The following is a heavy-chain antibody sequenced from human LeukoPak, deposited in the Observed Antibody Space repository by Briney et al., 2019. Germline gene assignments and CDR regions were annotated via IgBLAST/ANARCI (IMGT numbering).Heavy chain of an antibody. CDR1: GGSFSGYY. V-gene: IGHV4-34*01. CDR3: ARVGGYCSSTSCLNWFDP. CDR2: INHSGST. D-gene: IGHD2-2*01. J-gene: IGHJ5*02. Sequence: PSETLSLTCAVYGGSFSGYYWSWIRRPPGKGLEWIGEINHSGSTNYNPSLKSRVTISVDTSKNQFSLKLSSVTAADTAVYYCARVGGYCSSTSCLNWFDPWGQGTLVTVSS.